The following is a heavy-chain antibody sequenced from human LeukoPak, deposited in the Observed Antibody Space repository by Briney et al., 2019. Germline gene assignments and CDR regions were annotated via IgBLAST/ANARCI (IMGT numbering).Heavy chain of an antibody. Sequence: PSETLSLTCSVSDGPITSYYWNWIRQAPGKGLEWIGYFYNSGRSNHNPSLKSRVSMSLDTSKSQFSLNLTSVTAADTAVYYCAGGGYGGNLIFWGQGTLVTVSS. CDR3: AGGGYGGNLIF. CDR1: DGPITSYY. J-gene: IGHJ4*02. D-gene: IGHD4-23*01. CDR2: FYNSGRS. V-gene: IGHV4-59*01.